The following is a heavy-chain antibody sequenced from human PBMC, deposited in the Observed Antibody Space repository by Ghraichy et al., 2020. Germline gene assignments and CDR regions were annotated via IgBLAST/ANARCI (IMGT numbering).Heavy chain of an antibody. CDR1: GFTFSGYA. V-gene: IGHV3-23*01. CDR3: ARRKIYLDY. J-gene: IGHJ4*02. CDR2: ISGSGGST. D-gene: IGHD1-14*01. Sequence: LSLTCAASGFTFSGYAMSWVRQAPGKGLEWVSSISGSGGSTFYADSVKGRFTISRDNSNNTLYLHMSGLRAEDTAVYYCARRKIYLDYWGQGTLVTVSS.